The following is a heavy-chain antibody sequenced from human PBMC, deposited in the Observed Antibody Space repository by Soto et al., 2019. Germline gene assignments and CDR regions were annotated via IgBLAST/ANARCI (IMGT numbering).Heavy chain of an antibody. D-gene: IGHD2-2*01. CDR3: AHRGYCSSTSCWYNWFDP. V-gene: IGHV2-5*02. CDR1: GFSLSTSGVG. J-gene: IGHJ5*02. CDR2: IYWDDDK. Sequence: GSGPTLVNPTQTLTLTCTFSGFSLSTSGVGVGWIRQPPGKALEWLALIYWDDDKRYSPSLKSRLTITKDTSKNQVVLTMTNMEPVDTATYYCAHRGYCSSTSCWYNWFDPWGQGTLVTVSS.